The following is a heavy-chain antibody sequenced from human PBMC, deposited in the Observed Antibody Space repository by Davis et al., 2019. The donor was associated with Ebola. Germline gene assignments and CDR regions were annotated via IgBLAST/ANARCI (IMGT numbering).Heavy chain of an antibody. CDR3: ARGDSGYERGYYYYGMDV. V-gene: IGHV3-13*01. Sequence: GESLKISCAASGFTFSSYDMHWVRQATGKGLEWVSAIGTAGDTYYPGSVKGRFTISRENAKNSLYLQMNSLRAGDTAVYYCARGDSGYERGYYYYGMDVWGQGTTVTVSS. CDR1: GFTFSSYD. J-gene: IGHJ6*02. D-gene: IGHD5-12*01. CDR2: IGTAGDT.